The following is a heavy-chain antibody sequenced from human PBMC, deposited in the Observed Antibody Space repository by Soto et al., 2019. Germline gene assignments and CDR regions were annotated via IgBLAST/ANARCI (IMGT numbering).Heavy chain of an antibody. D-gene: IGHD3-22*01. CDR1: GDSVSSNSAA. V-gene: IGHV6-1*01. J-gene: IGHJ3*02. Sequence: SQTLSLTCAISGDSVSSNSAAWNWIRQSPSGGLEWLGRTYYRSKWYNDYAVSVKSRITINPDTSKNQFSLQLNSVTPEDTAVYYCARVPLYYYDSSGSDPYDAFDIWGQGTMVTVS. CDR3: ARVPLYYYDSSGSDPYDAFDI. CDR2: TYYRSKWYN.